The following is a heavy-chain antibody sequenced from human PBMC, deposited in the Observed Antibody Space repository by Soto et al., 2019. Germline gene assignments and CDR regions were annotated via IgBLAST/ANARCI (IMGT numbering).Heavy chain of an antibody. CDR3: VRDGTKTLREWFDP. V-gene: IGHV4-4*07. J-gene: IGHJ5*02. Sequence: LSLTCTVSGASISGYYWSWIRKSAGKGLEWIGRIYATGTTDYNPSLKSRVMMSVDTSKKQFSLKLRSVTAADTAVYYCVRDGTKTLREWFDPWGQGISVTVSS. CDR2: IYATGTT. CDR1: GASISGYY. D-gene: IGHD1-1*01.